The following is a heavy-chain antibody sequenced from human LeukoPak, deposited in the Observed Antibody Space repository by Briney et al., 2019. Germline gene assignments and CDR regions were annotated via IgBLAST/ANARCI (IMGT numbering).Heavy chain of an antibody. CDR1: GFTFSRYA. J-gene: IGHJ4*02. V-gene: IGHV3-23*01. D-gene: IGHD1-26*01. CDR3: AKSISRMGATSTDY. Sequence: GSSLRLSCAASGFTFSRYAMSWVRQAPGKGLEWVSAISGSGGSTYYADSVKGRFTISRDNSKNTLYLQMNSLRAEDTAVYYCAKSISRMGATSTDYWGQGTLVTVSS. CDR2: ISGSGGST.